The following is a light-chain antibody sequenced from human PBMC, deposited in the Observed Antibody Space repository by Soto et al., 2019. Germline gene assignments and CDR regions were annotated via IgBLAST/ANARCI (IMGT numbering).Light chain of an antibody. V-gene: IGKV3-20*01. CDR2: GAS. Sequence: ETVLTQSPGTLSLSPGDRATLSCRASQSVGSSYLAWYQQKPGQAPRLLIYGASSRATGIPDRFSGSGSGTDFTLTISRLEPEDFAVYYCQQYGSSPLTFGGGTTVEMK. J-gene: IGKJ4*01. CDR3: QQYGSSPLT. CDR1: QSVGSSY.